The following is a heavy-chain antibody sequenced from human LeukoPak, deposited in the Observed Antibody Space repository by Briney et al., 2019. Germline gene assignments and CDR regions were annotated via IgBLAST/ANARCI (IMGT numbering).Heavy chain of an antibody. J-gene: IGHJ5*02. Sequence: MPSETLSLTCAVYGASFSGYYWSWIRQPPGKGLEWIGEINHFGGTNYNPSLKSRVTISVDTSRNQFSLKLSSVTAADTAVYYCASLWYGDYQGEFAWGQGTLVTVSS. V-gene: IGHV4-34*01. D-gene: IGHD4-17*01. CDR3: ASLWYGDYQGEFA. CDR2: INHFGGT. CDR1: GASFSGYY.